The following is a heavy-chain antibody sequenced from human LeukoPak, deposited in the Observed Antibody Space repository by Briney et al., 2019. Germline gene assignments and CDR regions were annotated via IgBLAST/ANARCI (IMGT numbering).Heavy chain of an antibody. D-gene: IGHD3-3*01. CDR3: ARVPLLRFFWRYYFDY. V-gene: IGHV1-18*01. CDR2: ISAYNGNT. J-gene: IGHJ4*02. CDR1: GYTFTSYG. Sequence: VASVKLSCKASGYTFTSYGISWVRRPPGQGLEWMGCISAYNGNTNYAQKLQGRVTMTTDTSTSTAYMELRSLRSDDTAVYYCARVPLLRFFWRYYFDYWGQGTLVTVSS.